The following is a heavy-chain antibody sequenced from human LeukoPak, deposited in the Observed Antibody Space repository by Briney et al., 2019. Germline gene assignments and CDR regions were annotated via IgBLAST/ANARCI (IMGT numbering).Heavy chain of an antibody. V-gene: IGHV3-7*01. CDR3: TRDTIGCLDY. J-gene: IGHJ4*02. CDR2: IKQDGSTK. CDR1: GFTFANSW. D-gene: IGHD2-8*01. Sequence: GGSLRLSCAASGFTFANSWMAWVRQARGKGLEWVANIKQDGSTKHYADSLKGRFTTSRDNPKNSLFLQMNNLRADDTAIYYCTRDTIGCLDYWGQGILVTVAS.